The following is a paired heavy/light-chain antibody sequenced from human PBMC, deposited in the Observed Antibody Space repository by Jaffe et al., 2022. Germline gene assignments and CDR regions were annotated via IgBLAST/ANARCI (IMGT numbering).Heavy chain of an antibody. D-gene: IGHD1-1*01. CDR1: GYSITSDYY. CDR2: IYYSGTT. V-gene: IGHV4-38-2*01. CDR3: AFTTYRPTNFFGH. Sequence: QVELQESGPGLVKPSETLSLSCAVSGYSITSDYYWAWIRQSPEKGLEWIGSIYYSGTTTYNPSIKGRVTISIDTSKNQFSLRVTSVTAADTAVYYCAFTTYRPTNFFGHWGQGILVTVSS. J-gene: IGHJ4*02.
Light chain of an antibody. V-gene: IGKV3-15*01. Sequence: EIVMTQSPATLSVSPGERATLSCRASQSVSRNLAWYQQKPGQAPRLLIYGASTRATGIAARFSGTGSETDFTLTISSLQSEDFAVFYCHQYTDWPGTFGQGTKVEIK. CDR3: HQYTDWPGT. CDR1: QSVSRN. CDR2: GAS. J-gene: IGKJ1*01.